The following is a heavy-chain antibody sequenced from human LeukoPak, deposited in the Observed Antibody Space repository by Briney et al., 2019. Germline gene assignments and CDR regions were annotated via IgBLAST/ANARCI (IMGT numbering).Heavy chain of an antibody. V-gene: IGHV3-48*03. CDR2: ISSSGSTI. CDR3: ARESYYGSGSYLY. CDR1: GFTFSSYE. D-gene: IGHD3-10*01. Sequence: GGSLRLSCAASGFTFSSYEMNWVRQAPGKGLEWVSYISSSGSTIYYADSVKGRFTISRDNAKNPLYLQMNSLRAEDTAVYYCARESYYGSGSYLYWGQGTLVTVSS. J-gene: IGHJ4*02.